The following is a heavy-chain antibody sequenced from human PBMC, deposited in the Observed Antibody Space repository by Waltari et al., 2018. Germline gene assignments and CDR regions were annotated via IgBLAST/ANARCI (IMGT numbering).Heavy chain of an antibody. D-gene: IGHD3-3*01. CDR3: AKDRGLYYDFWSGTCLDY. V-gene: IGHV3-30*02. CDR2: IRYDGSNK. J-gene: IGHJ4*02. Sequence: QVQLVESGGGVVQPGGSLRLSCAASGFTFSSYGMHWVRQAPGKGLEWVAFIRYDGSNKYYADSVKGRFTISRDNSKNTLYLQMNSLRAEDTAVYYCAKDRGLYYDFWSGTCLDYWGQGTLVTVSS. CDR1: GFTFSSYG.